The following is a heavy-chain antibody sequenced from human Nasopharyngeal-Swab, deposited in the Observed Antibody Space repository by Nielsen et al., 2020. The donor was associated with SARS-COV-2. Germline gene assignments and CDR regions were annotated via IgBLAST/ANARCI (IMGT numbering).Heavy chain of an antibody. CDR3: ARENQEYANIWIDY. D-gene: IGHD1-1*01. V-gene: IGHV7-4-1*02. Sequence: ASVKVSCKASGGTFSSFPINWVRQAPGQGPAYIGWISTKTGAPTYAQAFTGRFVISLDTSVSTTYLQISSLKADDTAVYYCARENQEYANIWIDYWGQGTQVTVSS. J-gene: IGHJ4*02. CDR2: ISTKTGAP. CDR1: GGTFSSFP.